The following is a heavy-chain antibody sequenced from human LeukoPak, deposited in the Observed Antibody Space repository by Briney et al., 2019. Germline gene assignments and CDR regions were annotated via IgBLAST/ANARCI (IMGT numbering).Heavy chain of an antibody. CDR2: TNPNSGGT. V-gene: IGHV1-2*02. Sequence: ASVKVSCKASGYTFTGYYMHWVRQAPGQGLEWMGWTNPNSGGTNYAQKFQGRVTMTRDTSISTAYMELSRLRSDDTAVYYCATTAAGTGEIGFLNYWGQGTLVTVSS. CDR3: ATTAAGTGEIGFLNY. CDR1: GYTFTGYY. J-gene: IGHJ4*02. D-gene: IGHD6-13*01.